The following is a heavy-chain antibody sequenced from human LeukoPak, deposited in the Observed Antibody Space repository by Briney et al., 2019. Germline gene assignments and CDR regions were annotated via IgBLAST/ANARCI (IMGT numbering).Heavy chain of an antibody. V-gene: IGHV3-49*04. CDR1: GFTFGDYA. J-gene: IGHJ4*02. D-gene: IGHD7-27*01. CDR3: TRDRGSSTLGDY. CDR2: IRSKAFGETA. Sequence: PGGSLRLSCTVSGFTFGDYAINWVRQAPGKGLEWVGFIRSKAFGETAEYAASVKGRFTISRDDSKSIAYLQMNSLKTEGTAVYYCTRDRGSSTLGDYWGQGTLVTVSS.